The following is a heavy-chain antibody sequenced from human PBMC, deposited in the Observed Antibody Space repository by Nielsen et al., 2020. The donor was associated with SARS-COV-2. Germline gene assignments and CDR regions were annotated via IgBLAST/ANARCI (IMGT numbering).Heavy chain of an antibody. CDR3: ARERSTYYDILTGYRITPFDY. Sequence: WVRQAPGQGLEWMGWINTNTGSPTYAQGFTGRFVFSLDTSVSTAYLQISSVKAEDTAVYYCARERSTYYDILTGYRITPFDYWGQGTLVTVSS. D-gene: IGHD3-9*01. J-gene: IGHJ4*02. CDR2: INTNTGSP. V-gene: IGHV7-4-1*02.